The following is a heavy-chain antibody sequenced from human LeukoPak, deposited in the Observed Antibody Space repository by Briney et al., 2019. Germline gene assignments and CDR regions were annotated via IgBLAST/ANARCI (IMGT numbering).Heavy chain of an antibody. CDR2: ISGSGGST. Sequence: QTGGSLRLSCAASGFTFSSYAMSWVRQAPGKGLEWVSAISGSGGSTYYADSVKGRFTISRDNSKNTLYLQMNSLRAEDTAVYYCAKGEAKEMPYYDFWSGYYTNYYYYMDVWGKGTTVTVSS. CDR3: AKGEAKEMPYYDFWSGYYTNYYYYMDV. D-gene: IGHD3-3*01. CDR1: GFTFSSYA. V-gene: IGHV3-23*01. J-gene: IGHJ6*03.